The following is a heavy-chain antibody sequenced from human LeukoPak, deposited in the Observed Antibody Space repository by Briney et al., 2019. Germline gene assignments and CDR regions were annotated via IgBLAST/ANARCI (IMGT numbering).Heavy chain of an antibody. Sequence: ASVTVSCKASGYTFTGYYMHWVRQGPGQGHEWMGWINPNSGGTNYAQKFQGRVTMTRDTSISTAYMELSRLRSDDTAVYYCARDYYDSSGYYYPKDYWGQGTLVTVSS. D-gene: IGHD3-22*01. CDR1: GYTFTGYY. CDR2: INPNSGGT. V-gene: IGHV1-2*02. CDR3: ARDYYDSSGYYYPKDY. J-gene: IGHJ4*02.